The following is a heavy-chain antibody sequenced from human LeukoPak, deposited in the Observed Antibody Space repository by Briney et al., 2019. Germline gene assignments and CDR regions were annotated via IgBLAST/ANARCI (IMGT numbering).Heavy chain of an antibody. J-gene: IGHJ6*03. V-gene: IGHV4-30-2*01. Sequence: SETLSLTCTVSGGSISSGGYYWSWIRQPPGKGLEWIGYIYHSGSTYYNPSLKSRVTISVDRSKNQFSLKLSSVTAADTAVYYCDSSRGAAIYYYMDVWGKGTTVTVSS. CDR1: GGSISSGGYY. CDR2: IYHSGST. CDR3: DSSRGAAIYYYMDV. D-gene: IGHD2-15*01.